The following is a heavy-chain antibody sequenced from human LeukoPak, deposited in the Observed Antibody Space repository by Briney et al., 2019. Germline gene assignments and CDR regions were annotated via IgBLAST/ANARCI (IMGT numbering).Heavy chain of an antibody. J-gene: IGHJ5*02. CDR2: IYSDGDT. D-gene: IGHD3-9*01. V-gene: IGHV3-53*01. CDR1: GFTFSNYE. Sequence: GGSLRLSCAASGFTFSNYEMNWVRQAPGKGLEWVSVIYSDGDTSYADSVKGRFTISRDNSKNTLYLQMNSLRAEDTAVYYCARGGDFDRARWFDPWGQGILVTVSS. CDR3: ARGGDFDRARWFDP.